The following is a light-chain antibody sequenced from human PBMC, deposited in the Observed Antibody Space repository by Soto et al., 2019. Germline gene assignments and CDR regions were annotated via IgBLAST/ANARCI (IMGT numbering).Light chain of an antibody. CDR3: QKYNSASWT. CDR1: QGISNY. V-gene: IGKV1-27*01. Sequence: DIQMTQSPSSLSAXXXXXVTITCRASQGISNYLAWYQQKPGKVPKLLIYAASTLQSGVPSRFSGSGSGTDFTLTISSLQPEDVATYYCQKYNSASWTFGQGTKVEIK. CDR2: AAS. J-gene: IGKJ1*01.